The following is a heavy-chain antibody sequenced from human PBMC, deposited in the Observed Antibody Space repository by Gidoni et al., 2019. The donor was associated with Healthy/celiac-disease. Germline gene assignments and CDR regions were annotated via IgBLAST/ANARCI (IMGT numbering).Heavy chain of an antibody. CDR1: GFNVSSNY. Sequence: EVQLVESGGGLIQPGGSLRLSCAASGFNVSSNYMSWVRQAPGKGLEWLSVSYSGGSTYYADSVKGRFTISRDKSKNTLYLQMNSLRAEDTAVYYCASVGAPPVYFDYWGQGTLVTVSS. J-gene: IGHJ4*02. V-gene: IGHV3-53*01. CDR3: ASVGAPPVYFDY. D-gene: IGHD1-26*01. CDR2: SYSGGST.